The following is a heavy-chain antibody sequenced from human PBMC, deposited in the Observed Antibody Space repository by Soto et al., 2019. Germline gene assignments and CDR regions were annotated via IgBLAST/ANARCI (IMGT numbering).Heavy chain of an antibody. CDR3: ARHLLGYCSGGSCYFDY. D-gene: IGHD2-15*01. Sequence: QVQLQESGPGLVKPSETLSLTCTVSGGSISSSSYYWGWIRQPPGKGLEWIGSIYYSGSTYYNPSLKSRVTISVDTSKNQFSLKLSSVTAADTAVYYCARHLLGYCSGGSCYFDYWGQGTLVTVSS. CDR2: IYYSGST. CDR1: GGSISSSSYY. J-gene: IGHJ4*02. V-gene: IGHV4-39*01.